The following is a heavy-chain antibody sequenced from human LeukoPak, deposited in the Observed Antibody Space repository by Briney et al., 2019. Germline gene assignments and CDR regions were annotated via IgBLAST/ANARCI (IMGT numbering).Heavy chain of an antibody. J-gene: IGHJ5*02. CDR2: IYTSGST. V-gene: IGHV4-4*07. CDR3: ARDPSGGSYWAWFDP. CDR1: GGSISSYY. D-gene: IGHD1-26*01. Sequence: SETLSLTCTVSGGSISSYYWSWIRQPAGKGLEWIGRIYTSGSTNYNPSLKSRVTISVDTSKNQFSLKLSSVTAADTAVYYCARDPSGGSYWAWFDPWGQGTLVTVSS.